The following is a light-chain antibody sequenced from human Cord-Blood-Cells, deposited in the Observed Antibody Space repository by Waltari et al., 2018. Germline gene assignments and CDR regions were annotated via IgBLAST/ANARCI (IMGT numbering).Light chain of an antibody. CDR3: QQSYSTPWT. CDR1: QSISSY. Sequence: QMTSFPSSLSASVGVRVTVTCRASQSISSYLNWYQQKPGKAPKLLIYAASSLQSGVPSRFSGSGSGTDFTLTISSLQPEDFATYYCQQSYSTPWTFGQGTKVEIK. V-gene: IGKV1-39*01. CDR2: AAS. J-gene: IGKJ1*01.